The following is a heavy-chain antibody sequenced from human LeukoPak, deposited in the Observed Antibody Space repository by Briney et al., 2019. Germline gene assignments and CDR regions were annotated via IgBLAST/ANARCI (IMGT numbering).Heavy chain of an antibody. J-gene: IGHJ4*02. CDR2: IYHSGST. Sequence: SETLSLTCAVSGGSIKSNNWWSWVRQPPGKGLEWIGEIYHSGSTNYNPSLESRVTVSVDKSKNQFSLDLSSVTAADTAVYYCARDSSGWYATKDWGQGTLVTVSS. CDR1: GGSIKSNNW. CDR3: ARDSSGWYATKD. V-gene: IGHV4-4*02. D-gene: IGHD6-19*01.